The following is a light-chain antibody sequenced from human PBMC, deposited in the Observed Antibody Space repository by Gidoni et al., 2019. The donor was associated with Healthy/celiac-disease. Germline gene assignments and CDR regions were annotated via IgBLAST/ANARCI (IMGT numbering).Light chain of an antibody. Sequence: QPALPQPAPVSGSPGQPIIISCTGTSSYVGRNNLVPWYHQPPGTAPKLLIYASNQRPSGVSNRFSGSKSGNTASLTISGLQAEDEADYYCCSYAGSITLWVFGGGTKLTVL. J-gene: IGLJ3*02. CDR1: SSYVGRNNL. CDR3: CSYAGSITLWV. V-gene: IGLV2-23*01. CDR2: ASN.